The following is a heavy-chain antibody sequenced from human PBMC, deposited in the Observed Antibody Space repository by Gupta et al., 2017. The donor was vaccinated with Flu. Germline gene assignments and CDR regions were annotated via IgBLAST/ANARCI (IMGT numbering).Heavy chain of an antibody. CDR3: AKDVSRIAAGPSDS. V-gene: IGHV3-30*18. Sequence: RQAPGKGVEWVAVISYDGIRKYYPDSVKGRFTISRDNSRNTLYLQMNSLRAEDTAVYFCAKDVSRIAAGPSDSWGQGTLVTVSS. D-gene: IGHD6-13*01. J-gene: IGHJ4*02. CDR2: ISYDGIRK.